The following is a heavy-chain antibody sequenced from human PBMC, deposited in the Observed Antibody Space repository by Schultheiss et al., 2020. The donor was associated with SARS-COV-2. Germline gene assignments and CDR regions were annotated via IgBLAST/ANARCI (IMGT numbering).Heavy chain of an antibody. Sequence: GGSLRLSCKASGGTFSSYAISWVRQAPGQGLEWMGGIIPIFGTANYAQKFQGRVTITADESTSTAYMELSSLRSEDTAVYYCARVKAATIRYYYYYGMDVWGQGTTVTVAS. V-gene: IGHV1-69*01. D-gene: IGHD5-12*01. J-gene: IGHJ6*02. CDR2: IIPIFGTA. CDR3: ARVKAATIRYYYYYGMDV. CDR1: GGTFSSYA.